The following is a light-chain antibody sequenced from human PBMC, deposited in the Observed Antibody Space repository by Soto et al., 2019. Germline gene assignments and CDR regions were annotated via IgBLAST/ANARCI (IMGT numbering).Light chain of an antibody. J-gene: IGKJ1*01. Sequence: DIKMTQSPATLSASVGDRVTITCRASQSISNWLAWYQQKPGKAPQLWIDMASSLESGVPSRFSGRGSGTDFTLTISSLHPDDFATYYCQHYNSYSEAFGQGTKVDI. CDR1: QSISNW. CDR2: MAS. V-gene: IGKV1-5*03. CDR3: QHYNSYSEA.